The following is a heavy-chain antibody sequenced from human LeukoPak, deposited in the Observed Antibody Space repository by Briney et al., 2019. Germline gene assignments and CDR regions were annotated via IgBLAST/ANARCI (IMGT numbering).Heavy chain of an antibody. J-gene: IGHJ4*02. CDR3: ARDSPPAYCSGGSCYFDY. CDR2: INHSGST. V-gene: IGHV4-34*01. CDR1: GGSFSGYY. D-gene: IGHD2-15*01. Sequence: SETLSLTCAVYGGSFSGYYWSWIRQPPGKGLEWIGEINHSGSTDYNPSLKSRVTISKDTSKNEFSLKLSSVTAADTAVYYCARDSPPAYCSGGSCYFDYWGQGTLVTVSS.